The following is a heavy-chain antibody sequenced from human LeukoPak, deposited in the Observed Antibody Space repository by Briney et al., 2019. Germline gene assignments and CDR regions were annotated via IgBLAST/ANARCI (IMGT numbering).Heavy chain of an antibody. J-gene: IGHJ4*02. CDR3: ANLRYCSSTSCLDY. CDR1: GVTFSSYA. Sequence: QPGRSLRLSCAASGVTFSSYAMHWVRQAPGKGLEWVALISYDGSNKYYADSVKGRFTISRDNSKNTLYLQMNSLRAEDTAVYYCANLRYCSSTSCLDYWGQGTLVTVSS. D-gene: IGHD2-2*01. V-gene: IGHV3-30*04. CDR2: ISYDGSNK.